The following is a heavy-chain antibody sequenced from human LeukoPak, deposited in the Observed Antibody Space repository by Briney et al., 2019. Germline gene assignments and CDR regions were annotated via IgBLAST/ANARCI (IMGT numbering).Heavy chain of an antibody. D-gene: IGHD3-10*01. V-gene: IGHV1-2*02. Sequence: EASVTVSFKASGYTFSVYYIFWVRRAPGQGLEWMGWINPNSGGTNYAPEFQGRLTMTRDTSITTAYMELSTLRSDDTAVYYCALIGDHAWFDPWGQGTLVTVSS. CDR2: INPNSGGT. CDR1: GYTFSVYY. CDR3: ALIGDHAWFDP. J-gene: IGHJ5*02.